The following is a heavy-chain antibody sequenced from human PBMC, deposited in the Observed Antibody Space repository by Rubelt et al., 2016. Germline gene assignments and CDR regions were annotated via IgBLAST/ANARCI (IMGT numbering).Heavy chain of an antibody. Sequence: QVQLQQWGAGLLKPSETLSLTCAVYGGSFSGYYWNWIRQPPGKGLEWIGEINHSGSPNYNPSLKSRVPISVDPSKNQFSLRLSSVTAAETAVYYCARVGLTGVNPARGYVDYWGQGILVTVSS. CDR1: GGSFSGYY. D-gene: IGHD7-27*01. V-gene: IGHV4-34*01. J-gene: IGHJ4*02. CDR2: INHSGSP. CDR3: ARVGLTGVNPARGYVDY.